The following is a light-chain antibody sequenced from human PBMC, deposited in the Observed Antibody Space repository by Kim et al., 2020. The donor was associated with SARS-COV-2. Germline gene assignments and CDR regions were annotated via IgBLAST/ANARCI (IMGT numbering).Light chain of an antibody. CDR1: SSDVGGYNY. CDR3: SSYARRSGLV. V-gene: IGLV2-8*01. J-gene: IGLJ2*01. Sequence: GQSVTSSCTGTSSDVGGYNYVSWYQQHPGKAPKLIIYEVSRRPSGVPDRFSGSKSGNTASLTVSGLQAEDEADYYCSSYARRSGLVFGAGTQLTVL. CDR2: EVS.